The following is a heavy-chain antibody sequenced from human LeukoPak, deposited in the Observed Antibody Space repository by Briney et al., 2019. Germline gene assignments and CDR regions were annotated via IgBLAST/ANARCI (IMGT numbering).Heavy chain of an antibody. CDR1: GFTFSSYA. V-gene: IGHV3-23*01. Sequence: AGGSLRLSCAASGFTFSSYAMSWVRQAPGKGLEWVSAISGSGGSTYYADSVKGRFTISRDNSKNTLYLQMNSLRAEDTAVYYSAKVWYYDSSGYYQNAFDIWGQGTMVTVSS. CDR3: AKVWYYDSSGYYQNAFDI. J-gene: IGHJ3*02. D-gene: IGHD3-22*01. CDR2: ISGSGGST.